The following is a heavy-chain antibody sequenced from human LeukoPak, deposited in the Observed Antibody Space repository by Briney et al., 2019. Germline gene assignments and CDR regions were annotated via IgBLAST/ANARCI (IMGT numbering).Heavy chain of an antibody. CDR1: GYTFTSYD. J-gene: IGHJ5*02. CDR2: MNPNSGNT. Sequence: GASVKVSCKASGYTFTSYDINWVRQATGQGLEWMGWMNPNSGNTGYAQKFQGRVTMTRNTSISTAYMELSSLRSEDTAVYYCARDWKYCSGGSCYDWFDPWGQGTPVTVFS. D-gene: IGHD2-15*01. V-gene: IGHV1-8*01. CDR3: ARDWKYCSGGSCYDWFDP.